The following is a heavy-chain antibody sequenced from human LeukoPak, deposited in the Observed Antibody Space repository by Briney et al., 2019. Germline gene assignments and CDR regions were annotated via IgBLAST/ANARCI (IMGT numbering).Heavy chain of an antibody. CDR2: IYPPDSDT. V-gene: IGHV5-51*01. CDR1: GYNFISYW. D-gene: IGHD1-1*01. J-gene: IGHJ4*02. CDR3: ARLASEGTFDY. Sequence: GESLKISCKGSGYNFISYWIGWVRQMPGKGLEWMGIIYPPDSDTRYSPSFQGQVTISVDKSISTAFLQWSSLKASDTATFYCARLASEGTFDYWGQGSLVTVSS.